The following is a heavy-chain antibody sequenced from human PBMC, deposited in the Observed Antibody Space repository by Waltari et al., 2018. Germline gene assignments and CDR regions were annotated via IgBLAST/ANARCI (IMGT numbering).Heavy chain of an antibody. CDR2: SDHSGRT. Sequence: QLQLQESGSGLVKPSQTLSLTCAVPGGSIRSGGYSWSWLRQPPGTGLAWIGYSDHSGRTYYHPSLKSRVTISVDRSKNQFSLKLSSVTAADTAVYYCARDGGYCSGGSCYSPKGYFDLWGRGTLVTVSS. V-gene: IGHV4-30-2*01. D-gene: IGHD2-15*01. CDR1: GGSIRSGGYS. J-gene: IGHJ2*01. CDR3: ARDGGYCSGGSCYSPKGYFDL.